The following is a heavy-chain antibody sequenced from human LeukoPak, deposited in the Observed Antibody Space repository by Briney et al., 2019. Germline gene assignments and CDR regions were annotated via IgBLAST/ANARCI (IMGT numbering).Heavy chain of an antibody. J-gene: IGHJ4*02. CDR1: GFTFSGYS. CDR2: MSHDGINK. D-gene: IGHD5-18*01. V-gene: IGHV3-30*04. CDR3: ARDNFQHGGDNYGSHYFDY. Sequence: PGGSLRLSCVASGFTFSGYSMHWVRQAPGKGLEWVAVMSHDGINKHCADSVKGRFTISRDISKDTLYLQMNSLRAEDTAVYYCARDNFQHGGDNYGSHYFDYWGQGTLVAVSS.